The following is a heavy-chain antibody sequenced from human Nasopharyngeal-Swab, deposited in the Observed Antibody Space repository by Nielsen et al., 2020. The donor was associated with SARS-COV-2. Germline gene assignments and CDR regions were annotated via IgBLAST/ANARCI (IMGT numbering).Heavy chain of an antibody. V-gene: IGHV1-8*01. CDR3: ARDRSQYDILTGYPYYFDY. J-gene: IGHJ4*02. CDR2: MNPNSGNT. Sequence: ASVKVSCKASGYTFTSYDINWVRQATGQGLEWMGWMNPNSGNTGYAQKFQGRVTMTRNTSISTAYMELSSLRSEDTAVYYCARDRSQYDILTGYPYYFDYWGQGTLVTVS. D-gene: IGHD3-9*01. CDR1: GYTFTSYD.